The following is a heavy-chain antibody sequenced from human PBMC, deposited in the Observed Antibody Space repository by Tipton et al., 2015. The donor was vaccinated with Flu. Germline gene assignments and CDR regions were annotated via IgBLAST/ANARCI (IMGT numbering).Heavy chain of an antibody. CDR2: ISSSGSTI. J-gene: IGHJ6*02. Sequence: SLRLSCAASGFTFSSYEMNWVRQAPGKGLEWVSYISSSGSTIYYADSVKGRFTISRDNAKNSLYLQMNSLRAEDTAVYYCARDGWHDFWSGYYPPYGMDVWGQGTTVTVSS. CDR1: GFTFSSYE. D-gene: IGHD3-3*01. V-gene: IGHV3-48*03. CDR3: ARDGWHDFWSGYYPPYGMDV.